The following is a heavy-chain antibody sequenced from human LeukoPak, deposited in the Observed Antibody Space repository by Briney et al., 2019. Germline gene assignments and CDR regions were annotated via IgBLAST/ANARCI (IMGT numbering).Heavy chain of an antibody. V-gene: IGHV1-2*02. CDR1: GYRFTGYY. J-gene: IGHJ4*02. Sequence: ASVKVSCKASGYRFTGYYIHWVRQAPGQGLEWMAWISLNSGGTSYAQTFEGRVTMTRDTSISTAYMELSRLRSADTAVYYCAKEGGGLDYWGQGTLVTVSS. D-gene: IGHD3-16*01. CDR3: AKEGGGLDY. CDR2: ISLNSGGT.